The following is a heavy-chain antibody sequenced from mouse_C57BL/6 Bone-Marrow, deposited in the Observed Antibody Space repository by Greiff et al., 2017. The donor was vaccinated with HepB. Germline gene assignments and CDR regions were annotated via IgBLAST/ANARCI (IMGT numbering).Heavy chain of an antibody. CDR3: ARRITTGNYAMDY. V-gene: IGHV1-80*01. Sequence: VQLQQSGAELVKPGASVKISCKASGYAFSSYWMNWVKQRPGKGLEWIGQIYPGDGDTNYNGKFKGKATLTADKSSSTAYMQLSSLTSEDSAVYFCARRITTGNYAMDYWGQGTSVTVSS. CDR1: GYAFSSYW. D-gene: IGHD1-1*01. CDR2: IYPGDGDT. J-gene: IGHJ4*01.